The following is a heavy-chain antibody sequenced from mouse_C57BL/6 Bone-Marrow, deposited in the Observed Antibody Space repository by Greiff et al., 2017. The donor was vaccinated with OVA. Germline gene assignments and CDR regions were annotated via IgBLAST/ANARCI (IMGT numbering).Heavy chain of an antibody. CDR1: GYTFTSYG. CDR2: IYPRSGNT. J-gene: IGHJ1*03. Sequence: QVQLQQSGAELARPGASVKLSCKASGYTFTSYGISWVKQRPGQGLEWIGEIYPRSGNTYYNEKFKGKATLTADKSSSTAYMELRSLTSEDSAVYFCARATTEYFDVWGTGTTVTVSS. V-gene: IGHV1-81*01. D-gene: IGHD1-1*01. CDR3: ARATTEYFDV.